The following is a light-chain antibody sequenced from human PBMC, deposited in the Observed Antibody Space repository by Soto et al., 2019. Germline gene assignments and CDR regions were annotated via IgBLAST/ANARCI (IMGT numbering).Light chain of an antibody. CDR3: QYYDSYSWT. CDR1: QSISDW. V-gene: IGKV1-5*03. J-gene: IGKJ1*01. Sequence: DIQMTQSPSTLSAAVGDRVTITCRASQSISDWLAWYQQKPGKAPTFLIYKASNLENGVPSRFSGSGSGTEFTLTISSVQPDDFATYYCQYYDSYSWTFGQGTKVEIK. CDR2: KAS.